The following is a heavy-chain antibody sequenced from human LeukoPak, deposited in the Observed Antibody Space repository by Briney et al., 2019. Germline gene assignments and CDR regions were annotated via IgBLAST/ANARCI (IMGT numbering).Heavy chain of an antibody. CDR2: IYHNGSS. D-gene: IGHD4-11*01. V-gene: IGHV4-59*08. CDR1: GRSISSYY. Sequence: PSETLSLTCTVSGRSISSYYWTWIRQPPGKALEWIGHIYHNGSSSYRPSLKSRVTISLDPSKAHFSLMLRSVTAADAALYCCARHPLQDTYTFYYGLDFWGQGTTVSVSS. CDR3: ARHPLQDTYTFYYGLDF. J-gene: IGHJ6*02.